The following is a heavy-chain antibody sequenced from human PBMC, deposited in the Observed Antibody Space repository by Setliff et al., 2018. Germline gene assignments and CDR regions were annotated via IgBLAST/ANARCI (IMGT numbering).Heavy chain of an antibody. V-gene: IGHV1-18*01. CDR2: ISAYNGNT. CDR1: GYTFTSYG. J-gene: IGHJ6*02. Sequence: ASVKVSCKASGYTFTSYGISWVRQAPGQGLEWMGWISAYNGNTNYAQKLQGRVTMTTDTSTSTAYMELSRLTSDDTAVYYCARDRKLLRENWNYHDYGMDVWGQGTTVTVSS. D-gene: IGHD1-1*01. CDR3: ARDRKLLRENWNYHDYGMDV.